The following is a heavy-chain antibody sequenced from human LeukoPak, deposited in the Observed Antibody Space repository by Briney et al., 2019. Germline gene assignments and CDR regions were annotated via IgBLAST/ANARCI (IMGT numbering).Heavy chain of an antibody. CDR1: GYTFTGYY. J-gene: IGHJ4*02. D-gene: IGHD4-17*01. CDR3: ARAQSTDYGDYDDY. Sequence: ASVKVSCKASGYTFTGYYMHWVRQAPGQGLEWMGWINPNSGGTNYAQDFHGRVTMTRDTSISTAYMELRSLRSDDTAVYYCARAQSTDYGDYDDYWGQGTLVTVSS. V-gene: IGHV1-2*02. CDR2: INPNSGGT.